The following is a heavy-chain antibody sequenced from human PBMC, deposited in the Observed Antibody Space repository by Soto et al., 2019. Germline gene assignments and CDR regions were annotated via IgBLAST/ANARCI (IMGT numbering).Heavy chain of an antibody. CDR1: GGTFSSYA. CDR2: IIPILGTA. CDR3: AARSGYYLNWFDP. J-gene: IGHJ5*02. D-gene: IGHD3-22*01. Sequence: QVQLVQSGAEVKKPGSSVKVSCKASGGTFSSYAISWVRQAPGQGLEWMGGIIPILGTANYAQKFQGRVTITADESKSTDYMELSSLRSEDTAVYYCAARSGYYLNWFDPWGQGTLVTVSS. V-gene: IGHV1-69*01.